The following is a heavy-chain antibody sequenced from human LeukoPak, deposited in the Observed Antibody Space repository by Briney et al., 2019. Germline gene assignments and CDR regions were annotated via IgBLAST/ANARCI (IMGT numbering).Heavy chain of an antibody. J-gene: IGHJ4*02. D-gene: IGHD4-17*01. Sequence: PSQTLSLTCTVSGGSISSGGYCWSWIRQHPGKGLEWIGYIYYSGSTYYNPSLRSRVTISVDTSKPQFSLKLSSVTAADTAVYYCARGPTTVKGPFDYWGQGTLVTASS. CDR3: ARGPTTVKGPFDY. CDR2: IYYSGST. CDR1: GGSISSGGYC. V-gene: IGHV4-31*03.